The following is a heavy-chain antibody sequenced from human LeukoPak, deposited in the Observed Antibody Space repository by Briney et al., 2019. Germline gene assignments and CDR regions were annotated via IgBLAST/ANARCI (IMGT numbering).Heavy chain of an antibody. CDR1: GFTVSSNY. Sequence: GGSLRLSCAASGFTVSSNYMSWVRQAPGKGLEWVSVIYSGGNTYYADSVKGRFTISRHNSKNTLYLQMNSLRAEDTAVYYCASSYSSGWLSYWGQGTLVTVSS. J-gene: IGHJ4*02. CDR2: IYSGGNT. D-gene: IGHD6-19*01. V-gene: IGHV3-53*04. CDR3: ASSYSSGWLSY.